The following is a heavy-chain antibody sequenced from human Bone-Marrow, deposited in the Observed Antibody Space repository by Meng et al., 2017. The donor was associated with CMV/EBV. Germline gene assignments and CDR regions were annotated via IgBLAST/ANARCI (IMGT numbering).Heavy chain of an antibody. CDR3: AKAQQDDFWSGYQDYYGMDV. CDR2: IYSGGSST. V-gene: IGHV3-23*03. J-gene: IGHJ6*02. D-gene: IGHD3-3*01. Sequence: GGSLRLSCAASGFTFSSYAMSWVRQAPGKGLEWVSVIYSGGSSTYYADSVKGRFTISRGNSKNTLYLQMNSLRAEDTAVYYCAKAQQDDFWSGYQDYYGMDVWGQGTTVTVSS. CDR1: GFTFSSYA.